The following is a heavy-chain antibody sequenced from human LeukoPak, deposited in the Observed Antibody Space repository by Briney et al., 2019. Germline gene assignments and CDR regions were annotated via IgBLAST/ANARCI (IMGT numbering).Heavy chain of an antibody. J-gene: IGHJ4*02. CDR1: GGSITSYY. V-gene: IGHV4-59*01. Sequence: SETLSLTCTVSGGSITSYYWSWIRQPPGTGLESIGYIYYSGSTNYNPSLKSRVTISVDTSKNQFSLKLRSVTAADTAVYYCARVTGYVIEDNFDYWGQGTLVTVSS. CDR2: IYYSGST. CDR3: ARVTGYVIEDNFDY. D-gene: IGHD2-15*01.